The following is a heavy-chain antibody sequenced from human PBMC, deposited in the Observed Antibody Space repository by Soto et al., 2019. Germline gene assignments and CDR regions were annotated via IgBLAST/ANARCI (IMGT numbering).Heavy chain of an antibody. J-gene: IGHJ5*02. CDR2: IIPIFGTT. D-gene: IGHD4-4*01. CDR3: ARDRTDNGYYRNWLDP. V-gene: IGHV1-69*06. CDR1: GGTFGSDA. Sequence: GASVKASCQASGGTFGSDAITWVRQAPGEGFEWVGRIIPIFGTTNYAQNLQGRVTISADKSTLTSYMELHSLTSDDTALYYCARDRTDNGYYRNWLDPWGQGPQVTVSS.